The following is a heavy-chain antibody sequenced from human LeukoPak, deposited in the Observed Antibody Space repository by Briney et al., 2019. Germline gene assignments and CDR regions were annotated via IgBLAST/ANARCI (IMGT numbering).Heavy chain of an antibody. V-gene: IGHV4-34*01. D-gene: IGHD6-19*01. J-gene: IGHJ6*03. CDR2: INHSGST. CDR1: GGSFSGYY. CDR3: ARTPGYSSGWYHYYYYMDV. Sequence: SETLSLTCAVYGGSFSGYYWSWIRQPPGKGLEWIGEINHSGSTNYNPSLKSRVTISVDTSKNQFSLKLSSVTAADTAVYYCARTPGYSSGWYHYYYYMDVWGKGTTVTVSS.